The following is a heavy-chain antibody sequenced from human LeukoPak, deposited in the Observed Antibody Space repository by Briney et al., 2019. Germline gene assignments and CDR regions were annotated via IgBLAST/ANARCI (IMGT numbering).Heavy chain of an antibody. CDR3: ARFKVLLDY. CDR2: INPNSGGT. Sequence: ASVKVSCKASGYTFTSYDINWVRQATGQGLEWMGWINPNSGGTNYAQKFQGRVTMTRDTSISTAYMELSRLRSDDTAVYYCARFKVLLDYWGQGTLVTVSS. V-gene: IGHV1-2*02. CDR1: GYTFTSYD. J-gene: IGHJ4*02. D-gene: IGHD3-10*01.